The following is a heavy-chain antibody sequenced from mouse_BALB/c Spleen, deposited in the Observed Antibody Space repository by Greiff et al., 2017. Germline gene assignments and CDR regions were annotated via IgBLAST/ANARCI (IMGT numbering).Heavy chain of an antibody. CDR2: ISSGSSTI. CDR3: ARGKYGNPWFAY. Sequence: EVKLVESGGGLVKPGGSRKLSCAASGFTFSSFGMHWVRQAPEKGLEWVAYISSGSSTIYYADTVKGRFTISRDNPKNTLFLQMTSLRSEDTAMYYCARGKYGNPWFAYWGQGTLVTVSA. J-gene: IGHJ3*01. CDR1: GFTFSSFG. V-gene: IGHV5-17*02. D-gene: IGHD2-10*02.